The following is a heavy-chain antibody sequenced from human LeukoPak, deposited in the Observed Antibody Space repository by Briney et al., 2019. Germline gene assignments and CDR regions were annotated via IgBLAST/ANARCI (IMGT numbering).Heavy chain of an antibody. D-gene: IGHD2-2*02. Sequence: ETLSLTCTVSGGSISIYYWSWIRQPPGKGLEWVSAISSTGIAAYYADSVKGRFTISKDKSKNTLYLQMSGLRAEDTAVYYCAKAADGVPPGKPLNWFDPRGQGTLVTVSS. V-gene: IGHV3-23*01. J-gene: IGHJ5*02. CDR3: AKAADGVPPGKPLNWFDP. CDR1: GGSISIYY. CDR2: ISSTGIAA.